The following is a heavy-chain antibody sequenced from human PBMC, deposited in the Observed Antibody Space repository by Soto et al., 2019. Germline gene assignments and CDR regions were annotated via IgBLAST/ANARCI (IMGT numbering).Heavy chain of an antibody. CDR2: INHSGST. V-gene: IGHV4-34*01. J-gene: IGHJ4*02. D-gene: IGHD6-19*01. CDR1: GGSFSGYY. Sequence: SETLSLTCAVYGGSFSGYYWSWIRQPPGKGLEWIGEINHSGSTNYNPSLKSRVTISVDTSKNQFSLKLSSVTAADTAVYYCAREFIAVAGFDYWGQGTLVTVSS. CDR3: AREFIAVAGFDY.